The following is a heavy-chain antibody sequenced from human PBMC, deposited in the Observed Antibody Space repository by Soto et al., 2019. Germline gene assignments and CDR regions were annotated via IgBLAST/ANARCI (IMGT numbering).Heavy chain of an antibody. D-gene: IGHD3-10*01. CDR3: AIIRGSRLLSSGESLYYYNGMDV. CDR2: IIPKFGTA. Sequence: QLQLVQSGAEVKKPGSSVTVSCKASGDTFSNYALNWVRQAPGQGLEWMGGIIPKFGTANYAQQFQGRVTITADESTGTAYMEYSRLRSEDTAVYYCAIIRGSRLLSSGESLYYYNGMDVWGQGTRVTVSS. J-gene: IGHJ6*02. V-gene: IGHV1-69*01. CDR1: GDTFSNYA.